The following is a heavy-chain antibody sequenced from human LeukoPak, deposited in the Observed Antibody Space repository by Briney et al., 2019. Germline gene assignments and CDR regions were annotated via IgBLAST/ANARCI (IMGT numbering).Heavy chain of an antibody. Sequence: ASVKVSCKASGYTFTKYFLHWVRQAPGQGLEWMGWINPNGGGTIYAQKFQGRVTMTRDTSISTACMEVSRLTSDDTAVYYCARDDYGDLQYFENWGQGTLVTVSS. D-gene: IGHD4-17*01. CDR1: GYTFTKYF. V-gene: IGHV1-2*02. CDR3: ARDDYGDLQYFEN. J-gene: IGHJ4*02. CDR2: INPNGGGT.